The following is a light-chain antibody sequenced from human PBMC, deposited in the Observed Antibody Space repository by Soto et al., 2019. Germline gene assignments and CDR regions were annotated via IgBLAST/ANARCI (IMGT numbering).Light chain of an antibody. Sequence: QLVLTQSPSASASLGASVKLTCTLSSGHSSYAIAWHQQQPEKGPRYLMKLNSDGSHSKGDGIPDRFSGSSSGAERYLTISSLLSEDEADYYCQTWGTDIVVFGGGTKLTVL. CDR2: LNSDGSH. CDR1: SGHSSYA. J-gene: IGLJ2*01. CDR3: QTWGTDIVV. V-gene: IGLV4-69*01.